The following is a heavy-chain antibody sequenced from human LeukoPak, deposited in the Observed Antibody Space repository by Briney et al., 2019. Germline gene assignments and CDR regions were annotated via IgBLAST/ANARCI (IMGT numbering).Heavy chain of an antibody. J-gene: IGHJ4*02. CDR1: GFTFSSHG. Sequence: GGTLRLSCAASGFTFSSHGMNWVRQAPGKGLEWVSGIIPSGHTTYYADSVRGRFTISRDNSRNTLYLQMNSLRAEDTAVYYCAKDNRWLQFCCWGQGTLVTVSA. CDR3: AKDNRWLQFCC. V-gene: IGHV3-23*01. CDR2: IIPSGHTT. D-gene: IGHD5-24*01.